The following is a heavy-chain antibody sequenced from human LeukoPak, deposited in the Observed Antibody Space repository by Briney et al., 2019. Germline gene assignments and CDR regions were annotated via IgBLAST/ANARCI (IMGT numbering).Heavy chain of an antibody. CDR3: ARVSRGYSYP. J-gene: IGHJ4*02. V-gene: IGHV1-2*02. CDR1: GYTFTSYG. Sequence: ASVKVSCKASGYTFTSYGISWVRQAPGQGLEWMGWINPNSGGTNYAQKFQGRVTMTRDTSISTAYMELSRLRSDDTAVYYCARVSRGYSYPWGQGTLVTVSS. CDR2: INPNSGGT. D-gene: IGHD5-18*01.